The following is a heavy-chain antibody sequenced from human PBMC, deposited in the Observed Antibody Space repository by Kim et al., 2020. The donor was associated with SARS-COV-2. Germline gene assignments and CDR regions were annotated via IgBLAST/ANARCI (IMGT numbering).Heavy chain of an antibody. J-gene: IGHJ4*02. CDR3: ARGESAGYSSGWYNY. D-gene: IGHD6-19*01. V-gene: IGHV1-69*01. Sequence: HRCQGRVTITADESTSTAYMELSSLRSEDTAVYYCARGESAGYSSGWYNYWGQGTLVTVSS.